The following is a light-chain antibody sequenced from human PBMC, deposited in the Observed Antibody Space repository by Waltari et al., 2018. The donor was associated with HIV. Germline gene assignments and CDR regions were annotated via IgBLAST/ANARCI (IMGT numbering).Light chain of an antibody. V-gene: IGKV3D-20*02. J-gene: IGKJ1*01. CDR2: DAS. CDR3: QKDNNSRWT. CDR1: RSVSSSH. Sequence: ETILTQSPGTLSLSPGHSATLSCRAGRSVSSSHLAWYQQKPGQAPRLLVYDASSRATGIPVRFSGSGSGTDFILTISGLEPEDFAAYYCQKDNNSRWTFGQGTKVEIK.